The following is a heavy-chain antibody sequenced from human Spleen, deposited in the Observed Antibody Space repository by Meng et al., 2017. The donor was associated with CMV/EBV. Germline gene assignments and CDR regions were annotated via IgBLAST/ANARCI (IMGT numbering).Heavy chain of an antibody. CDR2: IRYDGSNK. J-gene: IGHJ6*02. CDR1: GFTFSSYG. V-gene: IGHV3-30*02. Sequence: GGSLRLSCAASGFTFSSYGMHWVRQAPGKGLEWVAFIRYDGSNKYYADSVKGRFTISRDNSKNTLYLQMNSLRAEDTAVYYCAKQTMPLQPGDYYGMDVWGQGTTVTVSS. CDR3: AKQTMPLQPGDYYGMDV. D-gene: IGHD2-2*01.